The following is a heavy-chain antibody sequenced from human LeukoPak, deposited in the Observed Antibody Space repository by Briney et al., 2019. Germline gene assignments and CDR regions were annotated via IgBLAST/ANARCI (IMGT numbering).Heavy chain of an antibody. V-gene: IGHV1-69*04. Sequence: SVKVSCKASGGTFSSYAISWVRQAPGQGLEWMGRIIPILGIANYAQKFQGRVTITADESTSTAYMELSSLRSEDTAVYYCARVSCSSTSCFLDYWGQGTLVTVSS. J-gene: IGHJ4*02. CDR2: IIPILGIA. CDR3: ARVSCSSTSCFLDY. D-gene: IGHD2-2*01. CDR1: GGTFSSYA.